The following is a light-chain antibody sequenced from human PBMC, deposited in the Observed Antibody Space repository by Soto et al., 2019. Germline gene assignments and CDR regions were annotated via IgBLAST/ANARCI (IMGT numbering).Light chain of an antibody. J-gene: IGLJ3*02. CDR3: ETWDSNTWV. Sequence: QLVLTQSSSASASLGSSVNLTCTLTSGHSSYIIEWHQQQPGTAPRYLMKLEGSGSYNTGSRVPDRFSGSSSGADRYLTISNLQVEDEADYYCETWDSNTWVFGGGTKLTVL. CDR1: SGHSSYI. V-gene: IGLV4-60*02. CDR2: LEGSGSY.